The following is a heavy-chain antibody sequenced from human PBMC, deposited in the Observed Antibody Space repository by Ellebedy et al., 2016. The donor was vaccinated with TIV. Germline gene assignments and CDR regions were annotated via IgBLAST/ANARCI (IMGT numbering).Heavy chain of an antibody. Sequence: GESLKISCAASGFTFSDYYMSWIRQAPGKGLEWVSYISSSGSTIYYADSVKGRFTISRDNAKKSLYLQMNSLRAEDTAVYYCARDPRGALNHPTAWIQLWLSSDYGMDVWGQGTTVTVSS. V-gene: IGHV3-11*01. D-gene: IGHD5-18*01. CDR1: GFTFSDYY. J-gene: IGHJ6*02. CDR3: ARDPRGALNHPTAWIQLWLSSDYGMDV. CDR2: ISSSGSTI.